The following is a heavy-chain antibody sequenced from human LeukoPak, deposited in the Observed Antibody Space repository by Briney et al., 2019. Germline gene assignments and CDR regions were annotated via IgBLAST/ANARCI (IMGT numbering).Heavy chain of an antibody. Sequence: GGSLRLSCAASGFTFSSYAMSWVRQAPGKGLEWVSVITGSGAGTYYADSLKGRFTISRDNSKNTLYLQMNNLRAEDTAVYYCAKSKYCVTASCPWGYWGQGTLVTVAS. CDR3: AKSKYCVTASCPWGY. D-gene: IGHD2-2*01. J-gene: IGHJ4*02. CDR1: GFTFSSYA. CDR2: ITGSGAGT. V-gene: IGHV3-23*01.